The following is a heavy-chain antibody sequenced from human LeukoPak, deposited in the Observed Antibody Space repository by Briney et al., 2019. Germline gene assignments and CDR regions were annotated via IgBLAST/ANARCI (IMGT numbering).Heavy chain of an antibody. D-gene: IGHD6-19*01. J-gene: IGHJ4*02. CDR1: GFTFSNFG. CDR3: ARGFVGSGWYGIDLPFDY. Sequence: GGSLRLSCAASGFTFSNFGMHWVRQPPGKGLEWVAVLSHDGSNGFYADSVKGRFTTSRDNSKNTLYLQMNSLRPEDTAVYYCARGFVGSGWYGIDLPFDYWGQGTLVTVSS. CDR2: LSHDGSNG. V-gene: IGHV3-30*03.